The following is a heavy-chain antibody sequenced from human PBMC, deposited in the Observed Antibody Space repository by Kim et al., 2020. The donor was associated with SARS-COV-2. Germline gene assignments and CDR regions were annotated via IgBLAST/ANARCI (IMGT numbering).Heavy chain of an antibody. CDR3: ARVVVPAAGYYYGMDV. Sequence: GGSLRLSCAASGFTFSSYSMNWVRQAPGKGLEWVSSISSSSSYIYYADSVKGRFTISRDNAKNSLYLQMNSLRAEDTAVYYCARVVVPAAGYYYGMDVWGQGTTVTVSS. CDR2: ISSSSSYI. J-gene: IGHJ6*02. V-gene: IGHV3-21*01. D-gene: IGHD2-2*01. CDR1: GFTFSSYS.